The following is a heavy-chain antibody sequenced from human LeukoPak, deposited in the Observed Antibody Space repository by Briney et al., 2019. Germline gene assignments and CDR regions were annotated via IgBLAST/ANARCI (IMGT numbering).Heavy chain of an antibody. Sequence: ASVKVSCKVSGYTLTELSMHWVRQAPGKGLEWMGGFDPEDGETIYAQKFQGRVTMTEDTSTDTAYMELSSLRSEDTAVYYCATDGSYMTPFDYWGQGTLVTVSS. CDR1: GYTLTELS. J-gene: IGHJ4*02. CDR2: FDPEDGET. V-gene: IGHV1-24*01. CDR3: ATDGSYMTPFDY. D-gene: IGHD1-26*01.